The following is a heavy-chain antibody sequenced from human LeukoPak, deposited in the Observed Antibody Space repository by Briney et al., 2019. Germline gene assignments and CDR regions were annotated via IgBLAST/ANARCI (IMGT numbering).Heavy chain of an antibody. CDR3: ARKYGDYDYDY. CDR2: ISSSSSYI. Sequence: GGSLRLSCAASGFTFSSYSMNWVRQAPGKWLEWVSSISSSSSYIYYADSVKGRFTISRDNAKNSLYLQMNSLRAEDTAVYYCARKYGDYDYDYWGQGTLVTVSS. J-gene: IGHJ4*02. D-gene: IGHD5-12*01. CDR1: GFTFSSYS. V-gene: IGHV3-21*01.